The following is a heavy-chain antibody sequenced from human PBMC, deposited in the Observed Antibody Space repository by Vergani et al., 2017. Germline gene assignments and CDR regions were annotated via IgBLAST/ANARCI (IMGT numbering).Heavy chain of an antibody. CDR1: GYTFTSYY. V-gene: IGHV1-46*01. CDR2: INPSGGST. D-gene: IGHD3-10*01. J-gene: IGHJ6*03. Sequence: QVQLVQSGAEVKKPGASVKVSCKASGYTFTSYYMHWVRQAPGQGLEWMGIINPSGGSTSYAQKFQGRVTMTRDTSTSTVYMELSSLRSEDTAVYYCARDPEGSITMVRGVILLPYYMDVWGKGTTVTVSS. CDR3: ARDPEGSITMVRGVILLPYYMDV.